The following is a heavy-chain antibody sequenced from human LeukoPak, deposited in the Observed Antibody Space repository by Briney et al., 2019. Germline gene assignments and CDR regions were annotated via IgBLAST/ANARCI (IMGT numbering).Heavy chain of an antibody. CDR2: INSDGSST. J-gene: IGHJ6*02. Sequence: AGSLRLSCAASGFTFSSYWMHWVRQAPGKGLVWVSRINSDGSSTSYADSVKGRFTISRDNAKNTLYLQMNSLRAEDTAVYYCARGGSRYYDLGMVWGQGTTVTVSS. CDR1: GFTFSSYW. V-gene: IGHV3-74*01. CDR3: ARGGSRYYDLGMV. D-gene: IGHD3-3*01.